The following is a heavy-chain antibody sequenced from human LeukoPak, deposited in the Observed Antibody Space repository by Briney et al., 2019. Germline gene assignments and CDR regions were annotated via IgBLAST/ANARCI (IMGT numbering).Heavy chain of an antibody. V-gene: IGHV3-21*01. Sequence: GGSLRLSCTASGFTFSSSSMTWVRQAPGKGLEWVSSISSSSRYIYYADSVKGRFTISRDNAKNSLDLQMSSLRAEDTAVYFCGRYCSGGSCATGYYCEYWGQGTLVTVSS. CDR3: GRYCSGGSCATGYYCEY. CDR1: GFTFSSSS. D-gene: IGHD2-15*01. CDR2: ISSSSRYI. J-gene: IGHJ4*02.